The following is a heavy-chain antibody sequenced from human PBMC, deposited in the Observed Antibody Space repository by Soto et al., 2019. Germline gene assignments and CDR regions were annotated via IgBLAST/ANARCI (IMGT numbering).Heavy chain of an antibody. CDR2: ISGKNGNT. Sequence: QVQLVQSGVEVKKPGASVKVSCKASGYTFISHGISWVRQAHGQGLEWMGRISGKNGNTNYAQKLQGRVTLTTDTSTSTAYMELRSLRSDDTAVYYCARVSSSIVVVPDYGMDVWGQGTTVTVSS. CDR1: GYTFISHG. J-gene: IGHJ6*02. D-gene: IGHD2-15*01. V-gene: IGHV1-18*04. CDR3: ARVSSSIVVVPDYGMDV.